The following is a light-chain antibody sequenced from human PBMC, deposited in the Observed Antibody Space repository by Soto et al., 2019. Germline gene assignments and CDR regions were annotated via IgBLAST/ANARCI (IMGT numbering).Light chain of an antibody. V-gene: IGKV1-5*03. J-gene: IGKJ1*01. CDR1: QSISNW. CDR3: QHYNSYSEA. Sequence: IQMTQSPSTLPASVGDRVTITCRASQSISNWLAWYQQKPGKAPKLRIYKASTLKSGVPSRFSGSGSGTEFTLTISSLQPDDFATYYCQHYNSYSEAFGQGTKVDIK. CDR2: KAS.